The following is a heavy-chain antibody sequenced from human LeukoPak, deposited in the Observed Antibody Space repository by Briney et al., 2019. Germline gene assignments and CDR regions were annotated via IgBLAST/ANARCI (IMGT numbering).Heavy chain of an antibody. V-gene: IGHV4-39*01. J-gene: IGHJ4*02. CDR1: GASVSGSAYY. CDR2: IYYSGST. CDR3: ARRFFWGSGSYFES. D-gene: IGHD3-10*01. Sequence: SETLSLTCTVSGASVSGSAYYWGWIRQPPGKGLEWIGNIYYSGSTYYNESLESRVTISIDTSKNQFSLKLSSVTAADTAVYYCARRFFWGSGSYFESWGQGTLVTVSS.